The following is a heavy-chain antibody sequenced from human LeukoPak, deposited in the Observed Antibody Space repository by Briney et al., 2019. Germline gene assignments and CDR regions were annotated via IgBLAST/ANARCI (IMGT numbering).Heavy chain of an antibody. D-gene: IGHD4-23*01. J-gene: IGHJ4*02. Sequence: SETLSLTCTVSGGSIRSSYYYWGWIRQPPGKGLEWIGSIYDSGSTNYSPSLRSRVTISVDKSKNQFSLKLNSVTAADTAVYYCARGGGTPTTVVTPFDYWGQGTLVTVSS. CDR1: GGSIRSSYYY. CDR2: IYDSGST. V-gene: IGHV4-39*07. CDR3: ARGGGTPTTVVTPFDY.